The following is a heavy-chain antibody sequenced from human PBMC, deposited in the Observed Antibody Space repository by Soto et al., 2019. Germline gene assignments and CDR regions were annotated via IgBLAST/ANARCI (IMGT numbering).Heavy chain of an antibody. CDR1: GGSISSSNW. CDR3: ARVRTAYSSESIDV. Sequence: SETLSLTCAVSGGSISSSNWWSWVRQPPGKGLEWIGEIYHSGSTNYNPSLKSRVTISVDKSKNQFSLKINSVMAADTAVYYCARVRTAYSSESIDVWGQGTTVTVSS. CDR2: IYHSGST. J-gene: IGHJ6*02. D-gene: IGHD6-25*01. V-gene: IGHV4-4*02.